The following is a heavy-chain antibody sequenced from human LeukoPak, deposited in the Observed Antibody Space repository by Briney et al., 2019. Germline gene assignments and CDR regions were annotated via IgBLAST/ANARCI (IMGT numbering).Heavy chain of an antibody. D-gene: IGHD4-11*01. CDR3: ARGDYSNYRGYYYYYYMDV. V-gene: IGHV1-69*05. J-gene: IGHJ6*03. CDR2: IIPIFGTA. Sequence: SVKVSCKASGGTFSNYAVSWVGQAPGQGREWMGGIIPIFGTANYAQKFQGRVTIITDESMTTTYMELSSLRSEDTAVYFCARGDYSNYRGYYYYYYMDVWGKGTTVTVSS. CDR1: GGTFSNYA.